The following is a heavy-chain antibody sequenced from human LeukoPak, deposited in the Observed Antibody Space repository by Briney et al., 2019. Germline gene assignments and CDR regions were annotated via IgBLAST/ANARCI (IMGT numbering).Heavy chain of an antibody. CDR3: AKDLRWELRYYFDY. D-gene: IGHD1-26*01. CDR2: ISYDGSNK. J-gene: IGHJ4*02. V-gene: IGHV3-30*18. CDR1: GFTFSSYG. Sequence: GGSLRLSCAASGFTFSSYGMHWVRQAPGKGLEWVAVISYDGSNKYYADSVKGRFTISRDNSKNTLYLQTNSLRAEDTAVYYCAKDLRWELRYYFDYWGQGTLVTVSS.